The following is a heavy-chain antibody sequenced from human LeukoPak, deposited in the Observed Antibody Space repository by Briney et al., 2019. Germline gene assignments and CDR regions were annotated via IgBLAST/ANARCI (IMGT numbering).Heavy chain of an antibody. CDR1: GYTFTGYY. CDR2: INPNRGGT. Sequence: GASVKVSCKASGYTFTGYYMHWVRQAPGQGLEWMGWINPNRGGTNYAQKFQGWVTMTRDTSISTAYMELSRLRSDDTAVYYCAREGIAVAGSYYGMDVWGQGTTVTVSS. CDR3: AREGIAVAGSYYGMDV. J-gene: IGHJ6*02. V-gene: IGHV1-2*04. D-gene: IGHD6-19*01.